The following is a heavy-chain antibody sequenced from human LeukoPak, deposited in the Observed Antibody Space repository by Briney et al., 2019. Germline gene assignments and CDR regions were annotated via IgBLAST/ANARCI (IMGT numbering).Heavy chain of an antibody. V-gene: IGHV1-24*01. J-gene: IGHJ4*02. CDR3: ATAQTPVTRGAFDY. D-gene: IGHD4-17*01. CDR1: GYTLTELS. Sequence: ASVKVSCKVSGYTLTELSMHWVRQAPGKGLEWMGGFDPEDGETIYAQKFQGRVTMTEDTSTETAYMELSSLRSEDTAVYYCATAQTPVTRGAFDYWGQGTLVTVSS. CDR2: FDPEDGET.